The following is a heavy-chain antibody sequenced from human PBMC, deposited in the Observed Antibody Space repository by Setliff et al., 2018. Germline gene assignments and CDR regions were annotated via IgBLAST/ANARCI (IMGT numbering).Heavy chain of an antibody. Sequence: GGSLRLSCAASGSTFSTYSMIWVRQAPGKGLEWVSSISPSSSHIYYADSVKGRFTISRDNAENSLHLQLNSLRAEDTAVYYCARSRGVTMATQNFDYWGQGTLVTVSS. J-gene: IGHJ4*02. CDR2: ISPSSSHI. CDR1: GSTFSTYS. V-gene: IGHV3-21*01. D-gene: IGHD3-10*01. CDR3: ARSRGVTMATQNFDY.